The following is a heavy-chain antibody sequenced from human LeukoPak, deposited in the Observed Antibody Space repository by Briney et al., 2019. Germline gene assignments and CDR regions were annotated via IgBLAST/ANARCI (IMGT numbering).Heavy chain of an antibody. CDR2: INWKGGST. CDR1: GFTFSSYA. V-gene: IGHV3-20*04. CDR3: AKEDCSGGRCYSLHY. J-gene: IGHJ4*02. D-gene: IGHD2-15*01. Sequence: PGGSLRLSCAASGFTFSSYAMSWVRQTPGKGLEWVSTINWKGGSTAYADSVKGRFTISRDNAKNSLYLQMNSLRAEDAAVYYCAKEDCSGGRCYSLHYWGQGTLVTVSS.